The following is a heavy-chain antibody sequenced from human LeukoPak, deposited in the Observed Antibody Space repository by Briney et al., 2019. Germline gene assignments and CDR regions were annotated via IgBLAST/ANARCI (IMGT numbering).Heavy chain of an antibody. CDR2: ISDSGST. CDR1: GGSFSGYY. V-gene: IGHV4-34*01. D-gene: IGHD5-18*01. CDR3: ARRWIQLWFDL. J-gene: IGHJ2*01. Sequence: SETLSLTCAVYGGSFSGYYWSWIRQPPGKGLEWIGEISDSGSTNYNPSLKNRATILIDTSKKQISLDLYSVTAADTAVYYCARRWIQLWFDLWGRGTLVTVSS.